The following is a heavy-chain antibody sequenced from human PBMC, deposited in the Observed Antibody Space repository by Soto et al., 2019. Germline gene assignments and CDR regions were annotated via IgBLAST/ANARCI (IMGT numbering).Heavy chain of an antibody. D-gene: IGHD2-8*01. CDR1: GGSISSYY. V-gene: IGHV4-59*01. Sequence: QVQLQESGPGLVKPSETLSLTCTVSGGSISSYYWSWIRQPPGKGLEWIGYIYYSGSTNYNPSLKSRVTISVDTSKNQFSLKLSSVTAADTAVYYCARVRLYGNAFDIWGQGTMVTVSS. CDR2: IYYSGST. J-gene: IGHJ3*02. CDR3: ARVRLYGNAFDI.